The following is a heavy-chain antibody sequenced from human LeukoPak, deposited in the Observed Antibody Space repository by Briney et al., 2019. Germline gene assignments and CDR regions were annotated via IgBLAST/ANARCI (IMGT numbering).Heavy chain of an antibody. CDR3: ARERRDYDFWSGSYFDY. CDR2: IKQDGSEK. CDR1: GFTFSSYW. D-gene: IGHD3-3*01. V-gene: IGHV3-7*03. Sequence: GGSLRLSCAASGFTFSSYWMSWVRQAPGKGLEWVANIKQDGSEKYYVDSVKGRFTISRDNAKNSLYLQMSSLRAEDTAVYYCARERRDYDFWSGSYFDYWGQGTLVTVSS. J-gene: IGHJ4*02.